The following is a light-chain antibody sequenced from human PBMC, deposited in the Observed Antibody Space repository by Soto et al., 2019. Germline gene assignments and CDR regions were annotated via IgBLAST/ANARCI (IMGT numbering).Light chain of an antibody. J-gene: IGKJ5*01. V-gene: IGKV1-5*03. CDR2: QAS. CDR1: QSIINW. CDR3: QQYLNFPIT. Sequence: DIQMTQSPSTLSASVGDGVTITWRASQSIINWLAWYQQKPGKAPRFLIHQASVLETGVPSRFSGSGSETEFALTINSLQPDDFGVYYCQQYLNFPITFGQGTRLEIK.